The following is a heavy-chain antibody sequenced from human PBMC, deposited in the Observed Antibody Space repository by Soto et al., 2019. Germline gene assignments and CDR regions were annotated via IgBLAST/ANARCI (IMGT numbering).Heavy chain of an antibody. D-gene: IGHD2-15*01. J-gene: IGHJ4*02. CDR2: INSDGSST. CDR3: VRTSLVVAAATREDY. CDR1: GFTFSSYW. Sequence: EVQLVEPGGGLVQPGGSLRLSCAASGFTFSSYWMHWVRQAPGKGLVWVSRINSDGSSTSYADSVKGRFTISRDNAKNTLYLQMNSLRAEDTAVYYCVRTSLVVAAATREDYWGQGTLVTDSS. V-gene: IGHV3-74*01.